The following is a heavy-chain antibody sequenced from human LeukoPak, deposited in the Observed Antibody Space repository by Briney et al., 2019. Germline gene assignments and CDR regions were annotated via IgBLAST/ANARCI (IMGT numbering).Heavy chain of an antibody. V-gene: IGHV3-15*01. D-gene: IGHD5-18*01. Sequence: GGSLRLSCAASGFTFSNAWMSWVRQAPGKGLEWVGRIKSKTDGGTTDYAAPVKGRFTISRYDSKNTLYLQVNSLKTEDTAVYYCTTYNYGSENFDYWGQGTLITVSS. CDR2: IKSKTDGGTT. J-gene: IGHJ4*02. CDR1: GFTFSNAW. CDR3: TTYNYGSENFDY.